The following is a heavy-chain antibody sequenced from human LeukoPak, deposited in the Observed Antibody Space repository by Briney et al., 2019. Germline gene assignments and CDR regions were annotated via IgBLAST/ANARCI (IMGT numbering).Heavy chain of an antibody. V-gene: IGHV4-59*08. J-gene: IGHJ6*02. CDR3: ARLSWGLAAVSTASTMDV. CDR2: IYFSGST. D-gene: IGHD6-13*01. Sequence: SETLSLTCTVSGGSISSYYWSWIRHPPGKGLEWMGYIYFSGSTNSNSNLKSRVTISIATDKNQFSLKLSSVTAADTAVYYCARLSWGLAAVSTASTMDVWGQGTTVTVSS. CDR1: GGSISSYY.